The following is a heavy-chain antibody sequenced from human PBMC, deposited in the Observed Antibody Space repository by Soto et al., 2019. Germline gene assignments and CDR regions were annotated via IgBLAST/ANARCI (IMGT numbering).Heavy chain of an antibody. CDR3: ARDWDYDFWSGYYSGVSWFDP. Sequence: ASVKVSCKASGYTFTSYGISWVRQAPGQGLEWMGWISAYNGNTNYAQKLQGRVTMTTDTSTSTAYMELRSLRSDDTAVYYCARDWDYDFWSGYYSGVSWFDPWGQGTLVTVSS. J-gene: IGHJ5*02. D-gene: IGHD3-3*01. V-gene: IGHV1-18*01. CDR1: GYTFTSYG. CDR2: ISAYNGNT.